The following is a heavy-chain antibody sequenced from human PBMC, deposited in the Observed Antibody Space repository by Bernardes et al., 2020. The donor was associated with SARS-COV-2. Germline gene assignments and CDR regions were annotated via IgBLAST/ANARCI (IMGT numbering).Heavy chain of an antibody. Sequence: GGSLRLSCAASGFTFSDYYMSWIRQAPGKGLEWVSYISSSSSYTNYADSVKGRFTISRDNAKNSLYLQMNSLRAEDTAVYYCARDDHDYGDYTGGIGFDYWGQGTLVTVSS. J-gene: IGHJ4*02. CDR2: ISSSSSYT. CDR3: ARDDHDYGDYTGGIGFDY. CDR1: GFTFSDYY. V-gene: IGHV3-11*05. D-gene: IGHD4-17*01.